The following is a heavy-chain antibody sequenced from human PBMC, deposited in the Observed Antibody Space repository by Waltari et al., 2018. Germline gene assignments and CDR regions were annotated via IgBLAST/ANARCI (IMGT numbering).Heavy chain of an antibody. J-gene: IGHJ4*02. V-gene: IGHV4-39*07. D-gene: IGHD2-2*02. CDR2: IYYSGST. CDR3: ARDPYTLPGCFDY. CDR1: GGSIRSSSYY. Sequence: QLQLQESGPGLVKPSETLSLTCTVSGGSIRSSSYYWGWIRQPPGKGLEWIGSIYYSGSTYYNPSLKSRVTISVDTSKNQFSLKLSSVTAADTAVYYCARDPYTLPGCFDYWGQGTLVTVSS.